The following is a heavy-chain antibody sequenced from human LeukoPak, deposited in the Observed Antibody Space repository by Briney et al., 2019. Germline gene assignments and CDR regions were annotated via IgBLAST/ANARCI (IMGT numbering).Heavy chain of an antibody. CDR2: IYHSGST. Sequence: PSETLSLTCTVSGYSISSGYYWGWIRQPPGKGLEWIGSIYHSGSTYYNPSLKSRVTISVDTSKDQFSLKLSSVTAADTAVYYCARVDYYDSSGYLYYFDYWGQGTLVTVSS. D-gene: IGHD3-22*01. V-gene: IGHV4-38-2*02. CDR1: GYSISSGYY. J-gene: IGHJ4*02. CDR3: ARVDYYDSSGYLYYFDY.